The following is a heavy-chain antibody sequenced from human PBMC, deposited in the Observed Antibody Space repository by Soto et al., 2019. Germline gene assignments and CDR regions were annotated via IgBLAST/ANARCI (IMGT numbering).Heavy chain of an antibody. D-gene: IGHD3-10*01. CDR1: GYTFSKYA. CDR2: ISTSNNNT. CDR3: ARGGAGNYFIDAFDI. V-gene: IGHV1-18*04. Sequence: ASVKVSCKASGYTFSKYAITWLRQAPGQGPEWVGWISTSNNNTSYIQKLQGRVTVTTDTSTSTAYMELRSLRSDDTAVYYCARGGAGNYFIDAFDIWGQGTMVTVSS. J-gene: IGHJ3*02.